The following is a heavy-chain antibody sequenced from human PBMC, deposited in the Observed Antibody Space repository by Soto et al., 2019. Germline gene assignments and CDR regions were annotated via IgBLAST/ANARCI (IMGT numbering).Heavy chain of an antibody. J-gene: IGHJ6*02. D-gene: IGHD4-17*01. V-gene: IGHV3-30-3*01. CDR2: ISYDGSNK. CDR1: GFTFSSYA. CDR3: ATSLRDYGYYYYGMDV. Sequence: AGGSLRLSCAASGFTFSSYAMHWVRQAPGKGLEWVAVISYDGSNKYYADSVKGRFTISRDNSKNTLYLQMNSLRAEDTAVYYCATSLRDYGYYYYGMDVWGQGTTVTVSS.